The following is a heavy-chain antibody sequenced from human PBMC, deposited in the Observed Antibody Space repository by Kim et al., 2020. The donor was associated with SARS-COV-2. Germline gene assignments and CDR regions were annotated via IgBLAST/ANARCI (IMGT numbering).Heavy chain of an antibody. V-gene: IGHV3-72*01. D-gene: IGHD3-22*01. Sequence: AASVKGRFTISRDDSKSSMYLQMSSLRTEDTAVYCCARVKVVSVNYYFDSWGQGTLVTVSS. J-gene: IGHJ4*02. CDR3: ARVKVVSVNYYFDS.